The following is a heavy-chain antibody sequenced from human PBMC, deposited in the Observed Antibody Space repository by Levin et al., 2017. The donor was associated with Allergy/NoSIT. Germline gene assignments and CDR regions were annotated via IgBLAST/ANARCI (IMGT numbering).Heavy chain of an antibody. Sequence: GGSLRLSCAASGFTFSSYSMNWVRQAPGKGLEWVSYISSSSSTIYYADSVKGRFTISRDNAKNSLYLQMNSLRAEDTAVYYCARDRGDRYDYWGQGTLVTVSS. J-gene: IGHJ4*02. D-gene: IGHD2-21*02. CDR3: ARDRGDRYDY. V-gene: IGHV3-48*01. CDR2: ISSSSSTI. CDR1: GFTFSSYS.